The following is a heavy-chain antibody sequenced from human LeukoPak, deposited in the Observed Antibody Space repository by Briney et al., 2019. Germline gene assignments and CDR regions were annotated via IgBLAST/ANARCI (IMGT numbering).Heavy chain of an antibody. V-gene: IGHV4-59*01. D-gene: IGHD3-22*01. CDR1: GGSISSYY. CDR3: ARGLYYYDSSGYYYFRVFDY. CDR2: IYYSGST. J-gene: IGHJ4*02. Sequence: SETLSLTCTVSGGSISSYYWSWIRQPPGKGLEWIGYIYYSGSTNYNPSLKSRVTISVDTSKNQFSLKLSSVTAEDTAVYYCARGLYYYDSSGYYYFRVFDYWGQGTLVTVSS.